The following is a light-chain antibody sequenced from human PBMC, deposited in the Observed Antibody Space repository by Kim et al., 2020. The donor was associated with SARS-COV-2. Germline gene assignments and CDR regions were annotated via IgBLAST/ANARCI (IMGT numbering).Light chain of an antibody. CDR3: QHYHNWPAGHT. Sequence: SLGKRAPLSCRASQSVSSSLAWYQQKPGQAPRLLIYGASTRATGIPARFSGSGSGTEFTLSISSLQSEDSAIYYCQHYHNWPAGHTFGQGTKLEI. CDR1: QSVSSS. V-gene: IGKV3-15*01. CDR2: GAS. J-gene: IGKJ2*01.